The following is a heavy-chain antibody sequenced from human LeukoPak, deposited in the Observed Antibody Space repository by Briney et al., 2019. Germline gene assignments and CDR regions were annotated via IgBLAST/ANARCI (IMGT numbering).Heavy chain of an antibody. J-gene: IGHJ4*02. CDR2: IRYDGSNK. D-gene: IGHD2-2*01. CDR1: GFTFSSYG. CDR3: AKALLGYCSSTSSYGFDY. V-gene: IGHV3-30*02. Sequence: GGSLRLSCAASGFTFSSYGMHWVRQAPGKGLEWVAFIRYDGSNKYYADSVKGRFTISRDNSKNTLYLQMNSLRAEDTAVYYCAKALLGYCSSTSSYGFDYWGQGTLVTVSS.